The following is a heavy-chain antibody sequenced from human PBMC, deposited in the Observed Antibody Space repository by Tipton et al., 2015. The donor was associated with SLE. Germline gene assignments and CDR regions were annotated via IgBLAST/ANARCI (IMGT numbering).Heavy chain of an antibody. CDR2: ISESGDT. V-gene: IGHV4-59*01. J-gene: IGHJ4*02. CDR1: GGSIFSSY. CDR3: ARDGGGDMLDF. Sequence: TLSLTCTVSGGSIFSSYWGWIRQPPGRGLEWIGYISESGDTNYNPSLKSRVTMSVDTSKNQFSLKLTSLTAADTAIYFCARDGGGDMLDFWGQGALVTVSS. D-gene: IGHD3-3*01.